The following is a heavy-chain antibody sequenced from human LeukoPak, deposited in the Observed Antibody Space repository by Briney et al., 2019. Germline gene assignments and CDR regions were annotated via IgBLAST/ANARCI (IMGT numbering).Heavy chain of an antibody. D-gene: IGHD2-2*01. V-gene: IGHV4-4*07. Sequence: PSETLSLTCTVSGGSISSYYWSWIRQPAGKGLEWIGRIYTSGSTNYNPSLKSRVTMSVDTSKNQFSLKLSSVTAADTAVYHCARDLVIVVVPAAIEYRGWFDPWGQGTLVTVSS. CDR3: ARDLVIVVVPAAIEYRGWFDP. J-gene: IGHJ5*02. CDR1: GGSISSYY. CDR2: IYTSGST.